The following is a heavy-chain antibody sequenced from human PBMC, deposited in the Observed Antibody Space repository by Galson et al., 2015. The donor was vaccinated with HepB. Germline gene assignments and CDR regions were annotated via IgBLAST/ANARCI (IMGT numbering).Heavy chain of an antibody. D-gene: IGHD1-1*01. Sequence: SVKVSCKAFGYTFTNYGFTWVRQAPGQGLEWMGWIGAYNGDTRYAPKMQGRVTLTADTSTSTAYMELRSLRSDDTAVYYCARTTKIHYYYAMDVWGQGATVTVSS. CDR2: IGAYNGDT. J-gene: IGHJ6*02. CDR1: GYTFTNYG. CDR3: ARTTKIHYYYAMDV. V-gene: IGHV1-18*04.